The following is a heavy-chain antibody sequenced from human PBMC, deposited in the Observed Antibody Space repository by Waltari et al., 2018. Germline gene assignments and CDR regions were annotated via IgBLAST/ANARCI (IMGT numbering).Heavy chain of an antibody. CDR1: GGSISSSPYY. CDR3: ARLCLDCPFDY. D-gene: IGHD2-21*02. J-gene: IGHJ4*02. V-gene: IGHV4-39*01. Sequence: QLQLQESGPGLLKPSETLSLTCTVSGGSISSSPYYWGWIRQPPGKGLEWIGSISYSGSTYYTPSFKSRITISVDTSKNQFSLKLSSVIAADTAVYYCARLCLDCPFDYWGQGTLVTVSS. CDR2: ISYSGST.